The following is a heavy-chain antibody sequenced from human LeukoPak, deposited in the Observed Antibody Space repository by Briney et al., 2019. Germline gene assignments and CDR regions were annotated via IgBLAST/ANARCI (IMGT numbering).Heavy chain of an antibody. D-gene: IGHD5-24*01. V-gene: IGHV4-59*08. CDR1: GGSISSYY. CDR2: IYYSGST. Sequence: SETLSLTCTVSGGSISSYYWSWIRQPPGKGLEWIGYIYYSGSTNYNPSLKSRVTISVDTSKNQFSLKLSSVTAADTAVYYCARTENYIPEDWFDPWGQGTLVTVSS. J-gene: IGHJ5*02. CDR3: ARTENYIPEDWFDP.